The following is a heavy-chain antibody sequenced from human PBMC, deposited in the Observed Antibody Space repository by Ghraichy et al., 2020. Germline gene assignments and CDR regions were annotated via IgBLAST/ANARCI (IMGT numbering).Heavy chain of an antibody. CDR1: GGSISGYY. Sequence: SQTLSLTCTVSGGSISGYYCSWIRQPPGKGLEWIGYIYYSGNTNYNPSLKSRVTISIDTSKNQFSLKLSSVTAADTAVYYCALGVTRGGFDIWGQGTMVTVSS. CDR2: IYYSGNT. CDR3: ALGVTRGGFDI. J-gene: IGHJ3*02. V-gene: IGHV4-59*01.